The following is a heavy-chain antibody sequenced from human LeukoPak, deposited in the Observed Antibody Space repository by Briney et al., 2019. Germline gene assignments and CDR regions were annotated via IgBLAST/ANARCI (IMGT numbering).Heavy chain of an antibody. J-gene: IGHJ4*02. CDR2: ISTAGTT. D-gene: IGHD4-23*01. CDR1: GFTLSSNY. CDR3: ARTLRGYYFDS. V-gene: IGHV3-66*01. Sequence: GGTLRLSCAASGFTLSSNYMSGVREAPRGGLEWVSIISTAGTTYSADSVGGRFTISRDNSKNTLYLQMNCLSAEDTGVFYCARTLRGYYFDSWGQGALVTVSS.